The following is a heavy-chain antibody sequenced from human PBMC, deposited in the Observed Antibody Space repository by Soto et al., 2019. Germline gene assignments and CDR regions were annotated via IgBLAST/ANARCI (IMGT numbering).Heavy chain of an antibody. CDR2: INPNSGAT. Sequence: ASVKVSCKASGYTFTGYYMHWVRQAPGQGLEWMGWINPNSGATNYAQKFQGRVTITGDKSTSTAYMELSRLRSDDTAVYYCARVAAACSNWFDPWGQGTLVTVSS. CDR3: ARVAAACSNWFDP. V-gene: IGHV1-2*02. J-gene: IGHJ5*01. CDR1: GYTFTGYY. D-gene: IGHD6-13*01.